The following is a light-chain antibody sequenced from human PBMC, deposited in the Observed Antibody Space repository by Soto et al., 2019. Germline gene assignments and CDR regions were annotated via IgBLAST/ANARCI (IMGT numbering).Light chain of an antibody. Sequence: DIQMTQSPSTLSASVGDRVTITCRASQSISSWLAWYQQNPGKAPKLLIYKASSLESGVPSRFSGSGSGTEFNLTISSLQPDDFATYYCQQYDSYWTFGQGTKVDIK. CDR3: QQYDSYWT. CDR1: QSISSW. CDR2: KAS. J-gene: IGKJ1*01. V-gene: IGKV1-5*03.